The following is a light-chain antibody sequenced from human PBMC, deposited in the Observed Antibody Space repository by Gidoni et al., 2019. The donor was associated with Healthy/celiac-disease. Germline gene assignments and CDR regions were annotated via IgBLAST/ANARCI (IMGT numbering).Light chain of an antibody. Sequence: EIVLTQSPGTLSLSPGERATLSCRASQSVSRSYLAWYQQKPGQAPRLLIYGASSRATGIPDRFSGSGSGTDFTLTISRLEPEDFAVYYCQQYGSSLITFXQXTRLEIK. V-gene: IGKV3-20*01. J-gene: IGKJ5*01. CDR2: GAS. CDR3: QQYGSSLIT. CDR1: QSVSRSY.